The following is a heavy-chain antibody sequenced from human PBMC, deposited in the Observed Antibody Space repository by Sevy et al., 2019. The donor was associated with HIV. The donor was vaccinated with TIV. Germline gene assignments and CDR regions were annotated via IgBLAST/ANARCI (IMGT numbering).Heavy chain of an antibody. CDR3: TTVGFPNWGWEAFVI. CDR1: GFTFSIIY. D-gene: IGHD7-27*01. V-gene: IGHV3-15*01. J-gene: IGHJ3*02. Sequence: GGSLRLSCAASGFTFSIIYMNWVRQSPGKGLEWVGRMKSKTDGGTTDYAAPVKDRFTMSIDDSKNTLYLQMNSLKADEIAVYYCTTVGFPNWGWEAFVIWGQGTMVTV. CDR2: MKSKTDGGTT.